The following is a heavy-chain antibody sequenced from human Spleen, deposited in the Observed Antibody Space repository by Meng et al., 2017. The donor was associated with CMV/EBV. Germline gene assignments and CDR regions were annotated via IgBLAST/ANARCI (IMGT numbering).Heavy chain of an antibody. V-gene: IGHV1-69*05. CDR3: ARGAARRRYYYYGMDV. CDR2: IIPIFGTA. D-gene: IGHD6-6*01. J-gene: IGHJ6*02. Sequence: SVKVSCQASGGTFSSYAISWVRQAPGQGLEWMGGIIPIFGTANYAQKFQGRVTITTDESTSTAYMELSSLRSEDTAAYYCARGAARRRYYYYGMDVWGQGTTVTVSS. CDR1: GGTFSSYA.